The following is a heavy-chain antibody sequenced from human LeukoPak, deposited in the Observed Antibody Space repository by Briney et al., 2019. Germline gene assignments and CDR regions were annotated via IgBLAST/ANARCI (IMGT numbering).Heavy chain of an antibody. D-gene: IGHD2-21*02. V-gene: IGHV3-21*01. CDR1: GFTFSSYS. CDR2: ISSTSNYI. CDR3: ARDGYCGGDCFGYFDL. Sequence: GGSLRLSCAASGFTFSSYSMDWVRQAPGKGLEWVSSISSTSNYIYYADSVKGRFTISRDNAKNSLYLQMNSLRAEDTAVYYCARDGYCGGDCFGYFDLWGRGTLVTVSS. J-gene: IGHJ2*01.